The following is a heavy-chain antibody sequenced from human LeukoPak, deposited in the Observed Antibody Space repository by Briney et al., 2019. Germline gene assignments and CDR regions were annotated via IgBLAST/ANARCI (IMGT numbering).Heavy chain of an antibody. V-gene: IGHV3-64*02. D-gene: IGHD5-18*01. CDR2: IGGNGDTS. CDR3: ATRHEYSYPY. Sequence: GGSLRLSCAASGFTFSNYAMHWVRQAPGKGLEYVSAIGGNGDTSYYADSVKGRFTISRDNSKNTVYLQMGSLRIEDMAVYYCATRHEYSYPYWGQGTLVTVSS. CDR1: GFTFSNYA. J-gene: IGHJ4*02.